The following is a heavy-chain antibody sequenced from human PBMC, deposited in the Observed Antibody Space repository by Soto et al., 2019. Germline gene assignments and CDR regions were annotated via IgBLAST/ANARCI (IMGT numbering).Heavy chain of an antibody. J-gene: IGHJ4*02. CDR1: GDSISNNGYY. Sequence: QVQLQESGPGLVKPSQTLSLICTVSGDSISNNGYYWSWIRQHPGKGLEWIGYIHYSGSTYYNPSLKSRVTISLDTSKNQFSLKLSSVTAADTAVYYCARGRDTELWLYPIDYWGQGTLVTVSS. D-gene: IGHD3-16*01. CDR3: ARGRDTELWLYPIDY. CDR2: IHYSGST. V-gene: IGHV4-31*03.